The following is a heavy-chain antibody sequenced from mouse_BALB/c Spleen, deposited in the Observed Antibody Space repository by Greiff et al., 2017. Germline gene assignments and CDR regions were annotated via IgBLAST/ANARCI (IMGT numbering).Heavy chain of an antibody. J-gene: IGHJ3*01. D-gene: IGHD4-1*01. Sequence: DVQLVESGPGLVKPSQSLSLTCSVTGYSITSGYYWNWIRQFPGNKLEWMGYISYDGSNNYNPSLKNRISITRDTSKNQFFLKLNSVTTEDTATYYCARDRSWDWFAYWGQGTLVTVSA. CDR1: GYSITSGYY. V-gene: IGHV3-6*02. CDR3: ARDRSWDWFAY. CDR2: ISYDGSN.